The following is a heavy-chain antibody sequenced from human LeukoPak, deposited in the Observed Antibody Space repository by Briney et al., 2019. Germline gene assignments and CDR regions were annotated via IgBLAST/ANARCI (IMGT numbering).Heavy chain of an antibody. CDR3: ARDRCTGAACSGYYHGMDV. J-gene: IGHJ6*02. Sequence: PGGYLRLSCAASGFTFSDFYMSRIRQAPGKGLEWLSYIGGSGTDIKYADSVKGRFTISRDNAKKSLYLQMTSLRVEDAAVYYCARDRCTGAACSGYYHGMDVWGQGTTVTVSS. CDR2: IGGSGTDI. CDR1: GFTFSDFY. V-gene: IGHV3-11*01. D-gene: IGHD2-8*02.